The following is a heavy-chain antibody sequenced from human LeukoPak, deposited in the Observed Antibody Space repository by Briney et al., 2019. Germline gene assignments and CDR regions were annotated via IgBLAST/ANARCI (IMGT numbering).Heavy chain of an antibody. Sequence: ASVNVTCKASGYTFTSYGISWVRQAPGQGLDWMGWISAYNGNTNYAQKLQGGVTMTTDTSTSTAYMELRSLRSDDTAVYYCARVRGYYDSSGPRDYWGQGTLVTVSS. CDR1: GYTFTSYG. CDR2: ISAYNGNT. CDR3: ARVRGYYDSSGPRDY. J-gene: IGHJ4*02. D-gene: IGHD3-22*01. V-gene: IGHV1-18*01.